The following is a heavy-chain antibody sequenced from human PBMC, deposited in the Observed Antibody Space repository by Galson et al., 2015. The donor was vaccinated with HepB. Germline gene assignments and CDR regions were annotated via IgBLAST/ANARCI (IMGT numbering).Heavy chain of an antibody. CDR1: GFTFSSYG. Sequence: SLRLSCAASGFTFSSYGMHWVRQAPGKGLEWVAVISYDGSNKYYADSVKGRFTISRDNSKNTLYLQMNSLRAEDTAVYDCAKVSGSSSAREKRANWFDPWGQGTLVTVSS. D-gene: IGHD6-13*01. J-gene: IGHJ5*02. CDR3: AKVSGSSSAREKRANWFDP. V-gene: IGHV3-30*18. CDR2: ISYDGSNK.